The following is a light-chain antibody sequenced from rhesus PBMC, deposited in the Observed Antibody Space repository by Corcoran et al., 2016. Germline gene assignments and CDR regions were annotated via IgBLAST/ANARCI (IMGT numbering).Light chain of an antibody. V-gene: IGKV1-22*01. CDR2: KAS. CDR1: QSISSW. Sequence: DIQMTQSPSSLSASVGDTVTITCRASQSISSWLDWYQQKPGKAPKPLIYKASSLQSGVPSRFSGSGSGTDFTLTIRSLQPEDFAIYYCLQYSSSLTFGGGTKVEIK. CDR3: LQYSSSLT. J-gene: IGKJ4*01.